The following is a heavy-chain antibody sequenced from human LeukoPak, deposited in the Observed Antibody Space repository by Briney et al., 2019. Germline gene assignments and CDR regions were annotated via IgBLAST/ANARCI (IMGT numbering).Heavy chain of an antibody. J-gene: IGHJ3*01. V-gene: IGHV6-1*01. D-gene: IGHD6-25*01. Sequence: SQTLSLTCAISGGSVSTSGVAWNWGRQSPSRGLEWLGRTYYTSKWNTDYAVSVKSRIVVNPDTSKNQFSLQLNSVTSEDTAVYYCARGRASAFDVWGQGTMVTVSS. CDR3: ARGRASAFDV. CDR1: GGSVSTSGVA. CDR2: TYYTSKWNT.